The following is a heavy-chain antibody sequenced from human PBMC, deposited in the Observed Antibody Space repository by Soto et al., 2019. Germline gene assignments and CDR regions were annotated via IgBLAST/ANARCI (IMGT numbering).Heavy chain of an antibody. D-gene: IGHD6-19*01. V-gene: IGHV1-3*01. J-gene: IGHJ4*02. CDR3: VRDGYSSGWHHKRSYYFDC. Sequence: ASVKLSCKASGYTFTSYAMHWVRQAPGQRLEWMGWINAGNGNTKYSQKLQGRVTITRDTSASTAYMELSSLRSEDTAVYYCVRDGYSSGWHHKRSYYFDCWDQGTLVTVSS. CDR1: GYTFTSYA. CDR2: INAGNGNT.